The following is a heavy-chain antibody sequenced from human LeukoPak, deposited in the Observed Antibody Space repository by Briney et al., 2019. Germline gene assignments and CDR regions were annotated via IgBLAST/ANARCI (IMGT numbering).Heavy chain of an antibody. Sequence: GGSLRLSCAASGFTFSSYAMHWVRQAPGKGLEWVAVISYDGSNKYYADSVKGRFTISRDNSKNTLYLQMNSLRAEDTAVYYCAGDIVEGSHFDYWGQGTLVTVSS. J-gene: IGHJ4*02. CDR2: ISYDGSNK. D-gene: IGHD3-16*02. CDR3: AGDIVEGSHFDY. V-gene: IGHV3-30-3*01. CDR1: GFTFSSYA.